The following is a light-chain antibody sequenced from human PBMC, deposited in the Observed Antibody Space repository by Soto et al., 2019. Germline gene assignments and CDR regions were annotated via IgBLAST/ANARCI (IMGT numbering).Light chain of an antibody. J-gene: IGLJ1*01. Sequence: QSSLTQPASVSGSPGQSITISCTGTSSDVGAYNYVAWYQHHPGKVPKLMIYDVTNRPSGVSGRFSGSKSGNTASLTISGLQSEDEADYYCSSYTSSRTLVFGSGTKVTVL. CDR1: SSDVGAYNY. CDR3: SSYTSSRTLV. CDR2: DVT. V-gene: IGLV2-14*03.